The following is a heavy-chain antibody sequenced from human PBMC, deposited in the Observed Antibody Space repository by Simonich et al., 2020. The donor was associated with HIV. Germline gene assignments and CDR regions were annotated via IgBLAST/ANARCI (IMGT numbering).Heavy chain of an antibody. V-gene: IGHV3-7*01. CDR1: GFTFSNYW. Sequence: EVQLVESGGGLVQPGGSLRLSCAVSGFTFSNYWMTWVRQAPGKGLEWGANIRQDGSDKYYVDSVKGLFTISRDNAKNSLYLQMNSLRAEDTAVYYCARGWDGSSSFLDDYWGQGTLVTVPS. J-gene: IGHJ4*02. D-gene: IGHD6-6*01. CDR2: IRQDGSDK. CDR3: ARGWDGSSSFLDDY.